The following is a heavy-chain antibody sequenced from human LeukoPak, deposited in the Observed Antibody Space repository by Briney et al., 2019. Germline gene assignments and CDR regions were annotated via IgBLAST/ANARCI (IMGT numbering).Heavy chain of an antibody. CDR1: GFSFDRYW. D-gene: IGHD3-9*01. CDR3: ARSRTPTLRYFDWFLNYYFDH. J-gene: IGHJ4*02. CDR2: IKQDGSEK. Sequence: GGSLRLSCAASGFSFDRYWMNWVRQAPGKGLEWVASIKQDGSEKYYVDSVKGRFTISRDSANNSLYLHMNSLRAGDTAVYYCARSRTPTLRYFDWFLNYYFDHWGQGTLVTVSS. V-gene: IGHV3-7*01.